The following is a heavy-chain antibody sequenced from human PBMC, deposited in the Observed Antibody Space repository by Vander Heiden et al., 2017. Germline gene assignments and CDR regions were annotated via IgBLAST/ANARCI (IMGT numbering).Heavy chain of an antibody. D-gene: IGHD1-26*01. CDR1: GGSISSGGYY. Sequence: QVQLQESGPGLVKPSQTLSLTCTVSGGSISSGGYYWSWIRQHPGKGLEWIGYIYYSGSTYYNPSLKSRVTISVDTSKNQVSMKLSSVTAAETAVYYCAKVMGATKEGDALDIWGQGTMVTVSS. CDR2: IYYSGST. J-gene: IGHJ3*02. CDR3: AKVMGATKEGDALDI. V-gene: IGHV4-31*03.